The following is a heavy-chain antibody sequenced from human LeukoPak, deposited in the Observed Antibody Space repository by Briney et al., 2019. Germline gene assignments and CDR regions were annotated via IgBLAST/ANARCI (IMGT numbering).Heavy chain of an antibody. V-gene: IGHV3-30*03. Sequence: PGGSLRLSCVASGFTFNRHGLHWVRQAPGKGLEWVTVISFGGSKKYYADSVKGRLTISRDDSKNTEYLEMNSVRVDDIAVYYCSSGGPHGAPYLWGQGAMLTVSS. CDR2: ISFGGSKK. J-gene: IGHJ6*01. D-gene: IGHD4/OR15-4a*01. CDR1: GFTFNRHG. CDR3: SSGGPHGAPYL.